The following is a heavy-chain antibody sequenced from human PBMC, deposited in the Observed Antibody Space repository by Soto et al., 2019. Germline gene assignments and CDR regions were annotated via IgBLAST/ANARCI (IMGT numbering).Heavy chain of an antibody. D-gene: IGHD3-10*01. J-gene: IGHJ6*02. V-gene: IGHV3-49*04. CDR3: TRDAPYYYCSGSYYNARYYYGMDV. CDR1: GFTFGDYA. CDR2: IRSKAYGGTT. Sequence: GGSLRLSCTASGFTFGDYAMSWVRQAPGKGLEWVGFIRSKAYGGTTEYAASVKGRFTISRDDSKSIAYLQMNSLKTEDTAVYYCTRDAPYYYCSGSYYNARYYYGMDVWGQGTTVTVSS.